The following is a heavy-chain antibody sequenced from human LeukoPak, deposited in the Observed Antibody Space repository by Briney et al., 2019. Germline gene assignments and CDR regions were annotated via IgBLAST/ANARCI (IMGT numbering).Heavy chain of an antibody. Sequence: SETLSLTCLVSGDSISNYYWSWIRQPAGKGLEWIGRIYSSGSTNYNRSLKSRVTMSVDTSKNQFSLKVSSVTAADTAVYYCAREAAAGTFYFDYWGQGTLVTVSS. CDR1: GDSISNYY. V-gene: IGHV4-4*07. J-gene: IGHJ4*02. D-gene: IGHD6-13*01. CDR3: AREAAAGTFYFDY. CDR2: IYSSGST.